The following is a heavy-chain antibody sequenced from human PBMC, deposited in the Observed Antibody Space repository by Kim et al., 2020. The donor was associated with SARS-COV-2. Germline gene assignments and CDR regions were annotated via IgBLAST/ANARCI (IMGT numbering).Heavy chain of an antibody. CDR2: ISGSGGST. CDR1: GFTFSSYA. J-gene: IGHJ4*02. D-gene: IGHD6-13*01. Sequence: GGSLRLSCAASGFTFSSYAMSWVRQAPGKGLEWVSAISGSGGSTYYADSVKGRFTISRDNSKNTLYLQMNSLRAEDTAVYYCAKEALYSSSWLEGFFDYWGQGTLVTVSS. CDR3: AKEALYSSSWLEGFFDY. V-gene: IGHV3-23*01.